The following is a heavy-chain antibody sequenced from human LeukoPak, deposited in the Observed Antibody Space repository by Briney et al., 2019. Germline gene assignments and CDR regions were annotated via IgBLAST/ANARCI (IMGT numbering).Heavy chain of an antibody. V-gene: IGHV3-23*01. CDR2: ISGSGGST. CDR1: GFTFSSYA. Sequence: GGSLRLSCAASGFTFSSYAMSWVRQAPEKGLEWVSAISGSGGSTYYADSVKGRFTISRDNSKNTLYLQMNSLRAEDTAVYYCAKGGYYYDSSGYYDYWGQGTLVTVSS. D-gene: IGHD3-22*01. CDR3: AKGGYYYDSSGYYDY. J-gene: IGHJ4*02.